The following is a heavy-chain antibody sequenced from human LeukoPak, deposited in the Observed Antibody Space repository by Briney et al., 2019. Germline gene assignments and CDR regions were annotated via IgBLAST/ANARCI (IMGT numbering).Heavy chain of an antibody. D-gene: IGHD3-22*01. V-gene: IGHV4-39*01. CDR1: GGSISSSSYY. Sequence: SETLSLTCTVSGGSISSSSYYWGWTRQPPGKGLEWIGSIYYTRSTYYNPSLKSRVTISVDTSKNQFSLKLTSVTAADTAAYYCARGVTMIVVVIHDWYFDLWGRGTLVTVSS. CDR3: ARGVTMIVVVIHDWYFDL. CDR2: IYYTRST. J-gene: IGHJ2*01.